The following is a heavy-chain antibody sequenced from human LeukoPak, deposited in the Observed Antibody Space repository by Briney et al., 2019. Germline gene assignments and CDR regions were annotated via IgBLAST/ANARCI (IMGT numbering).Heavy chain of an antibody. Sequence: PSETLSLTCTVSGGSISGYYWSWIRQPPGKGLEWIGYIFDNGSPDYNPSLKSRVAISVDTSKNQFSLKLSSVTAADTAVYYCARNYDSGSSKYDYWGQGTLVTVSP. CDR2: IFDNGSP. J-gene: IGHJ4*02. V-gene: IGHV4-59*01. D-gene: IGHD3-10*01. CDR3: ARNYDSGSSKYDY. CDR1: GGSISGYY.